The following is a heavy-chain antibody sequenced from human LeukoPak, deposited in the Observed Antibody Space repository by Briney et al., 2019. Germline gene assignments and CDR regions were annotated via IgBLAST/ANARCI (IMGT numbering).Heavy chain of an antibody. Sequence: SETLSLTWTVSGGSISSGNDYWSWIRQPAGKGLEWIGRILTSGSSNSNPSLTSRITMSVDTSQNQFSLKLFSVTAADTAVYYCARDNARGGSFSDYLRYIQVWGQGTLVTVSS. CDR2: ILTSGSS. V-gene: IGHV4-61*02. D-gene: IGHD5/OR15-5a*01. CDR1: GGSISSGNDY. CDR3: ARDNARGGSFSDYLRYIQV. J-gene: IGHJ1*01.